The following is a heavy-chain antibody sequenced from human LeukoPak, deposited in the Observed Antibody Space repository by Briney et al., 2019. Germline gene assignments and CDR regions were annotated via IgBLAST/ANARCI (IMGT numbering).Heavy chain of an antibody. CDR3: ARDSGSYVNYFDY. V-gene: IGHV3-48*03. CDR1: GFTFSRYE. D-gene: IGHD1-26*01. Sequence: PGGSLRLSCAASGFTFSRYEMNWVRQAPGKGLEWVSYISSSGSTIYYADSVKGRFTISRDNAKNSLYLQMNSLRAEDTAVYYCARDSGSYVNYFDYWGQGTLVTVSS. CDR2: ISSSGSTI. J-gene: IGHJ4*02.